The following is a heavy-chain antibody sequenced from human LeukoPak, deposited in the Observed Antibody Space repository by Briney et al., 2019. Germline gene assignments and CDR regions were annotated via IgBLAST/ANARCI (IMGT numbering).Heavy chain of an antibody. V-gene: IGHV3-23*01. CDR1: GFTFSSYA. J-gene: IGHJ4*02. CDR3: AKEECSSTSCYLAY. Sequence: GGSLRLSCAASGFTFSSYAMSWVRQAPGKGLEWVSAISGSGGSTYYADSVKGRFTISRDNSKNTLYLQMNGLRAEDTAVYYCAKEECSSTSCYLAYWGQGTLVTVSS. CDR2: ISGSGGST. D-gene: IGHD2-2*01.